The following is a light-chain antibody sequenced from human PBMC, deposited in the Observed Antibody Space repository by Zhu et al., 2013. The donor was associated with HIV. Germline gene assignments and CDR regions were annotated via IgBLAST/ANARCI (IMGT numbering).Light chain of an antibody. Sequence: EIVLTQSPATLSLSPGERATLSCRASQTISTYLAWYQQKPGQAPRLLIYDASNRATGIPARFSGSGSGTDFTLTISSLEREDFAVYYCQQRGTWPLTFGGGTRLEIK. CDR1: QTISTY. J-gene: IGKJ4*01. V-gene: IGKV3-11*01. CDR3: QQRGTWPLT. CDR2: DAS.